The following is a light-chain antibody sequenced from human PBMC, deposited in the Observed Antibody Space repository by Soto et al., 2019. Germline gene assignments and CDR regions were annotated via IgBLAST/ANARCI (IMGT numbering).Light chain of an antibody. CDR3: QSYDSSLSGSV. CDR1: SSNIGAGYA. V-gene: IGLV1-40*01. Sequence: QSVLTQPPSVSGAPGQRVTISCTGSSSNIGAGYAVHWYQQFPGLAPKLLIYDNTNRPSGVPDRFSGSKSGTSASLAITGLQAEDEADYYCQSYDSSLSGSVFGGGTKLTVL. J-gene: IGLJ2*01. CDR2: DNT.